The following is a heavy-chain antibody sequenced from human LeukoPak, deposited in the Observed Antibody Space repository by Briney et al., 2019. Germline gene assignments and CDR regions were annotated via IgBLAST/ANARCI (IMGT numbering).Heavy chain of an antibody. CDR3: AREQYGGYGGFDY. CDR2: IIPIFGTA. V-gene: IGHV1-69*13. Sequence: SVKVSCKASEGTFSSYAISWVRQAPGQGLEWMGGIIPIFGTANYAQKFQGRVTITADESTSTAYMELSSLRSEDTAVYYCAREQYGGYGGFDYWGQGTLVTVSS. J-gene: IGHJ4*02. CDR1: EGTFSSYA. D-gene: IGHD5-12*01.